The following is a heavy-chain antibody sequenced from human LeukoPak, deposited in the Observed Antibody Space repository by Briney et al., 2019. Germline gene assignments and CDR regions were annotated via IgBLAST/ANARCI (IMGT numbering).Heavy chain of an antibody. CDR1: GGSISIYY. J-gene: IGHJ6*02. Sequence: SETLSLTCTVSGGSISIYYWSWIRQPPGKGLEWIGYIYYSGSTNYNPSLKSRVTISVDTSKNQFSLKLSSVTAADTAVYYCARSNYYYYYGMAVWGQGTTVTVSS. CDR3: ARSNYYYYYGMAV. V-gene: IGHV4-59*01. CDR2: IYYSGST.